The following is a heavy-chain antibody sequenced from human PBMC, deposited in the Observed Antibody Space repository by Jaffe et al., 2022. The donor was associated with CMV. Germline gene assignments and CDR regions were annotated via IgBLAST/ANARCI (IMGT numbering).Heavy chain of an antibody. Sequence: EVQLVQSGAEVKEPGQSLKISCKASGFSFTNYWIGWVRQVPGKGLEWMGVVYAGASDTVYSPSFQGQVFISVDRSIATAYLQWSALKASDTAIYYCARHTTFGRGAERDAFDIWGQGTMVTVSS. V-gene: IGHV5-51*01. D-gene: IGHD3-3*01. CDR3: ARHTTFGRGAERDAFDI. CDR2: VYAGASDT. J-gene: IGHJ3*02. CDR1: GFSFTNYW.